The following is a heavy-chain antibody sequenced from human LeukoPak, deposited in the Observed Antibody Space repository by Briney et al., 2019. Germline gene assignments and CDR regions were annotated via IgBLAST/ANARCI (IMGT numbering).Heavy chain of an antibody. D-gene: IGHD6-19*01. J-gene: IGHJ6*03. CDR1: GFTVSGNY. Sequence: LTGGSLRLSCAASGFTVSGNYMNWVRQAPGKGLEWVAAIYTGGSTYYTDSVKSRFTISRDNSKNTLYLQMNSLRAEDTAVYYCARIPPLAVAGIYSYYMDVWGKGATVTISS. V-gene: IGHV3-66*01. CDR3: ARIPPLAVAGIYSYYMDV. CDR2: IYTGGST.